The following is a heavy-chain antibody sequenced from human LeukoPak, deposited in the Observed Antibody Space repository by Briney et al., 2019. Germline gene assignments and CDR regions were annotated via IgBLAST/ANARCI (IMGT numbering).Heavy chain of an antibody. D-gene: IGHD6-19*01. Sequence: PSETLSLTCSVSGDSISSAYYWGWIRQPPGKGLEWIASISRAGNPFYNPSLKSRVTISVDTSKNQFSLKLSSVTAADTAVYYCARHGEYSSGWYSFDYWGQGTLVTVSS. CDR3: ARHGEYSSGWYSFDY. J-gene: IGHJ4*02. V-gene: IGHV4-38-2*02. CDR2: ISRAGNP. CDR1: GDSISSAYY.